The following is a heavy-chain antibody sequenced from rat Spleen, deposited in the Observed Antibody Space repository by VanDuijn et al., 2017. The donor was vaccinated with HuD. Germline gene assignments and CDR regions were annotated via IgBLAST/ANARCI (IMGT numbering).Heavy chain of an antibody. J-gene: IGHJ3*01. CDR2: IIYDGSST. CDR1: GFTFSDYA. D-gene: IGHD1-11*01. Sequence: EVQLVESGGGSAQPGRSLKLSCVASGFTFSDYAMAWVRQAPKKGLEWVATIIYDGSSTYYRDSVKGRFTISRDNAKSTLYLQMDSLRSEDTATYYCASPSLGTRVGWFAYWGQGTLVTVSS. CDR3: ASPSLGTRVGWFAY. V-gene: IGHV5-17*01.